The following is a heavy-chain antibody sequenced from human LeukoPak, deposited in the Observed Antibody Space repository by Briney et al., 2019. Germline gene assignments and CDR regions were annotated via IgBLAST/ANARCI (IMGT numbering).Heavy chain of an antibody. D-gene: IGHD1-14*01. V-gene: IGHV3-53*01. J-gene: IGHJ4*02. CDR3: ARGVEPLAANTLAY. Sequence: AGSLRLSCAASGFTVITNDMTWLRQAPGKGLEWVSVLYSDSNTRYADSVQGRFTISRDKSKSTLYLEMNSLSTDDTAVYYCARGVEPLAANTLAYWGQGTLVTVSS. CDR1: GFTVITND. CDR2: LYSDSNT.